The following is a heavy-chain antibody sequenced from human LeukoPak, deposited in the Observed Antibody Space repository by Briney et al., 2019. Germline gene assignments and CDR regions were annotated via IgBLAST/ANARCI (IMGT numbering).Heavy chain of an antibody. J-gene: IGHJ4*02. CDR2: ISYDGSNK. CDR3: ARVFYSSGWYGNFDY. V-gene: IGHV3-30*04. CDR1: GFTFSSYA. D-gene: IGHD6-19*01. Sequence: PGRSLRLSCAASGFTFSSYAMHWVRQAPGKGLEWVAVISYDGSNKYYADSVKGRITISRDNSKNTLYLQMNSLRAEDTAVYYCARVFYSSGWYGNFDYWGQGTLVTVSS.